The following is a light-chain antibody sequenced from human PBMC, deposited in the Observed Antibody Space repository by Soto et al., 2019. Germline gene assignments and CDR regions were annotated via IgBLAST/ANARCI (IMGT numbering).Light chain of an antibody. CDR2: EAS. V-gene: IGKV1-39*01. CDR3: QQSYITPLT. J-gene: IGKJ4*01. Sequence: DIQVTQSPSSLSASVGDRVTITCRASQSISSYLNWYQQNPGKAPKLLIYEASNLQSGVPSRFSGSGSGTDFTLTISSLQPEDFATYYCQQSYITPLTFGGGTKVDIK. CDR1: QSISSY.